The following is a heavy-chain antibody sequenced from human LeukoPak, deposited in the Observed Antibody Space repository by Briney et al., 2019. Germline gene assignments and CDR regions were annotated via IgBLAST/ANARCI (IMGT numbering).Heavy chain of an antibody. Sequence: GGSLRLSCATSGFTLSSYWMSWVRQAPGKGLEWVANIKQDGSEKHYVDSVKGRFTISRDNAKSSLYLQMNSLGAEDTAVYYCARHLSGITGYTYGRGIDYWGQGTLLTVSS. CDR1: GFTLSSYW. D-gene: IGHD5-18*01. J-gene: IGHJ4*02. CDR3: ARHLSGITGYTYGRGIDY. CDR2: IKQDGSEK. V-gene: IGHV3-7*01.